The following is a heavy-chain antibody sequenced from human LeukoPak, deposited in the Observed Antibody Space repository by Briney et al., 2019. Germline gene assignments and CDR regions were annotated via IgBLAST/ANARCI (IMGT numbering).Heavy chain of an antibody. CDR2: ISSSSSYI. CDR1: GFTFSSYS. V-gene: IGHV3-21*01. J-gene: IGHJ1*01. D-gene: IGHD3-22*01. CDR3: ASTGYDSSGYYEYFQH. Sequence: GGSLRLSCAASGFTFSSYSMNWVRQAPGKGLEWFSAISSSSSYIYYADSVKGRFTISRDNAKNSLYLQMNSLRAEDTAVYYCASTGYDSSGYYEYFQHWGQGTLVTVSS.